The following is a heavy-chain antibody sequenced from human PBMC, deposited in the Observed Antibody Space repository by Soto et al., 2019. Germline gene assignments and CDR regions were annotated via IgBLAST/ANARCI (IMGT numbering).Heavy chain of an antibody. CDR2: ISSSGSTI. J-gene: IGHJ4*02. D-gene: IGHD4-17*01. V-gene: IGHV3-48*04. Sequence: PGGSLRLSCAASGFTFSSYNMNWVRQAPGKGLEWISYISSSGSTIYYADSVKGRFTISRDNAKKSLYLQMDSLTADDTAVYYCARGGASVTTPFDYWGQGTQVTVSS. CDR1: GFTFSSYN. CDR3: ARGGASVTTPFDY.